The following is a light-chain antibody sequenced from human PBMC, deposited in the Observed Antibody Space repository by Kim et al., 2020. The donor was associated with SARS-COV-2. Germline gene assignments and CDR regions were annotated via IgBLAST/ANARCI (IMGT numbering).Light chain of an antibody. CDR3: QQYNDWWT. V-gene: IGKV3-15*01. J-gene: IGKJ1*01. Sequence: ETLMTQSPATLSVSPGERATLSCRASQSISSNLAWYQQKPGQAPRLLIYGASTRATGVPARFSGSGSGTEFTLTISSLQSEDFALYYCQQYNDWWTFGQGTKVDIK. CDR1: QSISSN. CDR2: GAS.